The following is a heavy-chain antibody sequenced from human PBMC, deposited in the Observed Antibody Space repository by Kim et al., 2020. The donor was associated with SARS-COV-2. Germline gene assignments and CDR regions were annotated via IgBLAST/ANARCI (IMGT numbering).Heavy chain of an antibody. Sequence: GESLKISCKGSGYSFTSYWIGWVRQMPGKGLEWMGIIYPGDSDTRYSPSFQGQVTITADKSISTAYLQWSSLKASDTAMYYCARQIYCSSTSCPTHYYYYYMDVGGNGTTVTVSS. D-gene: IGHD2-2*01. CDR1: GYSFTSYW. J-gene: IGHJ6*03. CDR2: IYPGDSDT. CDR3: ARQIYCSSTSCPTHYYYYYMDV. V-gene: IGHV5-51*01.